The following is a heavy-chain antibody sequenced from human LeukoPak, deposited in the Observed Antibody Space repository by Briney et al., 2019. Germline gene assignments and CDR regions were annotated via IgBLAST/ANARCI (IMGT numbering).Heavy chain of an antibody. J-gene: IGHJ3*02. D-gene: IGHD3-16*01. CDR1: GYTFINYG. CDR3: AREEFGAFDI. CDR2: ISAYNGNT. Sequence: ASVKVSCKASGYTFINYGITWVRQAPGQGLEWMGWISAYNGNTNYAQKLQGRVTMTTDTSSSTAYMELRSLRSDDTAVYYCAREEFGAFDIWGQGTMVTVSS. V-gene: IGHV1-18*01.